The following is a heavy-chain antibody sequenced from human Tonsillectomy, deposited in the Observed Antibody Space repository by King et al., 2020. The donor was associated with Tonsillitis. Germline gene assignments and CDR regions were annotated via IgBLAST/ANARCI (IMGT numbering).Heavy chain of an antibody. V-gene: IGHV2-5*01. J-gene: IGHJ4*02. Sequence: TLKESGPTVVKPTQALTLTCAFSGFSLSTRGVGVGWIRQPPGKALEWLALIYGNDDKRYSPSLKSRLTITRDTPKNQGVLTMTNMDPVDTAIYYCAHRPTPTLSTTAGYYDDWGQGTLVTVSS. CDR2: IYGNDDK. D-gene: IGHD1-14*01. CDR3: AHRPTPTLSTTAGYYDD. CDR1: GFSLSTRGVG.